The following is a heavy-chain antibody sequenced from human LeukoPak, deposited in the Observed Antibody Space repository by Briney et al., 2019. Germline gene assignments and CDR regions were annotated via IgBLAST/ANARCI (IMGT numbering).Heavy chain of an antibody. V-gene: IGHV4-34*01. J-gene: IGHJ6*03. CDR2: IAHNGGT. CDR3: ARGNSGSHWGDHYFYMDV. D-gene: IGHD1-26*01. CDR1: GGSFRGYF. Sequence: SSETLSLTCAVYGGSFRGYFWGWVRQTPGKGLEWLGEIAHNGGTNYMPSLSGRVSVFQDVSKNQFSLKLSSVTAADTGVYYCARGNSGSHWGDHYFYMDVWGKGTTVIVSS.